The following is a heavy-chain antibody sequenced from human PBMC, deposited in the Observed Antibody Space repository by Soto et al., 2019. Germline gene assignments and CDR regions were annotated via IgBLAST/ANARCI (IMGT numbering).Heavy chain of an antibody. CDR2: INWNGGST. D-gene: IGHD2-2*02. CDR1: GFTFDDYG. Sequence: GGSLRLSCAASGFTFDDYGMSWVRQAPGKGLEWVSGINWNGGSTGYADSVKGRFTISRDNAKNSLYLQMNSLRAEDTALYHCARVPAAIGVDYYYYYMDVWGKGTTVTVSS. J-gene: IGHJ6*03. CDR3: ARVPAAIGVDYYYYYMDV. V-gene: IGHV3-20*01.